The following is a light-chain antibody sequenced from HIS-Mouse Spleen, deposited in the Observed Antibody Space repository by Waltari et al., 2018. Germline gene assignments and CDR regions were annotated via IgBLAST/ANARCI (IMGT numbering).Light chain of an antibody. V-gene: IGLV1-44*01. CDR1: SSNIGSNT. J-gene: IGLJ3*02. CDR2: SNS. CDR3: AAWDDSLNGWV. Sequence: QSVLTQPPSASGTPGQRVTISCSGSSSNIGSNTVNWYQQLPGTAPKLLIYSNSQRPPGVPDRFSGSKSGTSASLAISGLQSEDEADYYCAAWDDSLNGWVFGGGTKLTVL.